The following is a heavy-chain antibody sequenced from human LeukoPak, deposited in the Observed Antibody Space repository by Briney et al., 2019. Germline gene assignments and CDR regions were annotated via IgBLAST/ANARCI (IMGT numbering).Heavy chain of an antibody. D-gene: IGHD5-18*01. CDR1: GFTFSSYA. V-gene: IGHV3-23*01. J-gene: IGHJ4*02. CDR2: ISGSGGST. Sequence: GGSLRLSCAASGFTFSSYAMSWVRKAPGKGLEWVSAISGSGGSTYYADSVKGRFTISRDNSKNTLYLQMNSLRAEDTAVYYCAKQGTAMGRFDYWGQGTLVTVSS. CDR3: AKQGTAMGRFDY.